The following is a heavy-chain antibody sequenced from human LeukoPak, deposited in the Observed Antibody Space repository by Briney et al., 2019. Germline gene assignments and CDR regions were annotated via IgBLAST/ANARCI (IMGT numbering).Heavy chain of an antibody. Sequence: PSETLSLTCTVSGGSISSYYWSWIRQPPGKGLEWIGYIYHSGSTYYNPSLKSRVTISVDRSKNQFSLKLSSVTAADTAVYYCARAPGYSGYGYYFDYWGQGTLVTVSS. J-gene: IGHJ4*02. CDR1: GGSISSYY. V-gene: IGHV4-59*12. D-gene: IGHD5-12*01. CDR2: IYHSGST. CDR3: ARAPGYSGYGYYFDY.